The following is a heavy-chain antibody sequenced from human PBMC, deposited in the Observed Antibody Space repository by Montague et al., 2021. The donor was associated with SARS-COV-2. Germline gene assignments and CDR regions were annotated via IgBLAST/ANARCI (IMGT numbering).Heavy chain of an antibody. CDR1: VGSFSGYY. Sequence: SETLSLTCAVYVGSFSGYYWSWIRQPPGKGLEWIGEINHSGSTNYNPSLRSRITILVDTSKNQFSLKLSSVTAADTAVYYCARIGDGYNAPLGYWGQGTLVTVSS. D-gene: IGHD5-24*01. J-gene: IGHJ4*02. V-gene: IGHV4-34*01. CDR2: INHSGST. CDR3: ARIGDGYNAPLGY.